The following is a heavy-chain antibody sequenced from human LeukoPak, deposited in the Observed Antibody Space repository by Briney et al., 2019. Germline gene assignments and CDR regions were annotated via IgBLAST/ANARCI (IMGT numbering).Heavy chain of an antibody. Sequence: GGSLRLSCAASGFTFSNYWMYWVRQAPGKGLVWVSQIKSDGNITNYADSVKGRFTISRDNAKNTLFLQMNSLRAEDTAVYYCAKVAGSGSPHYYGIDVWGQGTTVTVSS. D-gene: IGHD3-10*01. J-gene: IGHJ6*02. CDR3: AKVAGSGSPHYYGIDV. CDR2: IKSDGNIT. V-gene: IGHV3-74*01. CDR1: GFTFSNYW.